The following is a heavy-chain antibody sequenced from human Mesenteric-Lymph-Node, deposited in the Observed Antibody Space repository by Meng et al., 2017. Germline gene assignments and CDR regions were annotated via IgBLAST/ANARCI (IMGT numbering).Heavy chain of an antibody. CDR3: ARGGDESRWNFFNY. D-gene: IGHD6-13*01. V-gene: IGHV3-66*02. Sequence: GESLKISCAASGFTVSSNYMGWVRQAPGKGLEWVSIIYIGGDTYYADSVKGRFTISRDNSKNTMYLQMNRLRPEDTAVYYCARGGDESRWNFFNYWGQGTLVTVSS. CDR1: GFTVSSNY. J-gene: IGHJ4*02. CDR2: IYIGGDT.